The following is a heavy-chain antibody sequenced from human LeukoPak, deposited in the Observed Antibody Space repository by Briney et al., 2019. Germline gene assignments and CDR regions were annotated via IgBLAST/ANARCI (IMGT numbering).Heavy chain of an antibody. CDR1: GGSFSSYY. D-gene: IGHD4-17*01. Sequence: KPSETLSLTCAVYGGSFSSYYWSWIRQPAGKGLEWIGRVYSSGSTNYNPSLKSRVTMSVDTSKNQFSLKLSSVTAADTAVYYCARDHTVTTGFVNYYYYYMDVWGKGTTVTVSS. V-gene: IGHV4-4*07. CDR2: VYSSGST. J-gene: IGHJ6*03. CDR3: ARDHTVTTGFVNYYYYYMDV.